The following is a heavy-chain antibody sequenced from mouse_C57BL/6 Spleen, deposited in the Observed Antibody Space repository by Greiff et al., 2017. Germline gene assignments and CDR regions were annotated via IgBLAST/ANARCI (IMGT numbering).Heavy chain of an antibody. J-gene: IGHJ2*01. D-gene: IGHD1-1*01. CDR3: ARDCGFITTVVAPFDY. CDR1: GFTFSSYA. CDR2: ISDGGSYT. Sequence: EVNVVESGGGLVKPGGSLKLSCAASGFTFSSYAMSWVRQTPEKRLEWVATISDGGSYTYYPDNVKGRFTIARDNAKNNLYLQMSHLKSEDTAMYYCARDCGFITTVVAPFDYWGQGTTLTVSS. V-gene: IGHV5-4*01.